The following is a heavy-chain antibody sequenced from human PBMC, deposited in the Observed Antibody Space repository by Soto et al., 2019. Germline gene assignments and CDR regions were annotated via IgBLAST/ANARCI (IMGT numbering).Heavy chain of an antibody. CDR1: GGSIISSDYY. CDR3: ARHGYYYERKNYHDY. D-gene: IGHD3-22*01. J-gene: IGHJ4*02. Sequence: QLQLQESGPGLVKPSETLSLICTVSGGSIISSDYYWGWIRQPPGKGLEWIGSIHYSGRTYCNPSFKSRVTISVATSKSQFSLKLSSVTAADTAVYYCARHGYYYERKNYHDYWGQGTLVTVSS. V-gene: IGHV4-39*01. CDR2: IHYSGRT.